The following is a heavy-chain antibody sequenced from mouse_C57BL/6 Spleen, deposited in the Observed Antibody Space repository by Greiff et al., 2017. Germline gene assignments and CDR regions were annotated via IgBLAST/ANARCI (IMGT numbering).Heavy chain of an antibody. Sequence: QVQLQQSGAELARPGASVKLSCKASGYTFTSYGISWVKQRTGQGLEWIGEIYPRSGNTYYNEKFKGKATLTADKSSSTEYMELRSLTSEDSAVYFCARRDDYGEYAMDYWGQGTSVTVSS. CDR1: GYTFTSYG. CDR3: ARRDDYGEYAMDY. V-gene: IGHV1-81*01. CDR2: IYPRSGNT. J-gene: IGHJ4*01. D-gene: IGHD2-4*01.